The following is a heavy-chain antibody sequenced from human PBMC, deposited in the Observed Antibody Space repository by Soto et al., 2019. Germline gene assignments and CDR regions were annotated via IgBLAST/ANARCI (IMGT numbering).Heavy chain of an antibody. J-gene: IGHJ6*02. D-gene: IGHD1-1*01. Sequence: GGSLRLSCAASGFTFSSYGMHWVRQAPGKGLEWVAVIWYDGSNKYYADSVKGRFTISRDNSKNTLYLQMNSLRAEDTAVYYCARRRGYYYRTTGTTHGMDVWGQGTTVTVSS. CDR2: IWYDGSNK. CDR1: GFTFSSYG. V-gene: IGHV3-33*01. CDR3: ARRRGYYYRTTGTTHGMDV.